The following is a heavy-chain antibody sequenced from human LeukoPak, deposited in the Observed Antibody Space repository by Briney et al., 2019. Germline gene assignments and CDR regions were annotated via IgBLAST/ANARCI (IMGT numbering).Heavy chain of an antibody. Sequence: PGGSLRLSCAASGSTFSSYAMSWVRQAPGKGLEWVSAISGSGGSTYYADSVKGRFTISRDNSKNTLYLQMNSLRAEDTAVYYCAKGIRDFDWFYFDYWGQGTLVTVSS. CDR3: AKGIRDFDWFYFDY. D-gene: IGHD3-9*01. J-gene: IGHJ4*02. CDR1: GSTFSSYA. CDR2: ISGSGGST. V-gene: IGHV3-23*01.